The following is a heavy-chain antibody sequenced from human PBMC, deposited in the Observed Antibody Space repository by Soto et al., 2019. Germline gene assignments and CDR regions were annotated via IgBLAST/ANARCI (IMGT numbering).Heavy chain of an antibody. J-gene: IGHJ5*02. V-gene: IGHV1-46*01. CDR2: INPSGGST. Sequence: ASVKVSCKASGYTFTSYYMHWVRQAPGQGPEWMGIINPSGGSTSYAQKFQGRVTMTRDTSTSTVYMELSSLRSEDTAVYYCARDPSEVTGSLNWFDPWGQGTLVTAPQ. CDR1: GYTFTSYY. CDR3: ARDPSEVTGSLNWFDP. D-gene: IGHD4-4*01.